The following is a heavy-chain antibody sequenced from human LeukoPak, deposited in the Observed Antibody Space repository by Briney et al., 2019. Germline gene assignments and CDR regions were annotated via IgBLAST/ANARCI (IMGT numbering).Heavy chain of an antibody. D-gene: IGHD3-10*01. V-gene: IGHV1-8*01. CDR1: GYTFSSYD. CDR2: MNPNSGNT. CDR3: ARGQKSALTYGSGTYAYYFDY. J-gene: IGHJ4*02. Sequence: ASVKVSCKASGYTFSSYDINWVRQATGHGLEWMGWMNPNSGNTGYAQKFQGRVTMTRNTSISTAYMELGSLRSEDTAVYYCARGQKSALTYGSGTYAYYFDYWGQGTLVTVSS.